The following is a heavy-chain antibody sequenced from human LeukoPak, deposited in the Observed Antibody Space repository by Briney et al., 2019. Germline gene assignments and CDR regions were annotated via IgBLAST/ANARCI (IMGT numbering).Heavy chain of an antibody. V-gene: IGHV4-34*01. D-gene: IGHD6-13*01. J-gene: IGHJ4*02. CDR1: GGSFSGYH. CDR2: INHSGST. Sequence: SETLSLTCAVYGGSFSGYHWSWIRQPPGKGPEWIGEINHSGSTNYNPSLKSRVTISVDTSKNQFSLKLSSVTAADTAVYYCARGDYYSSSWYKGFAYWGQGTLVTVSS. CDR3: ARGDYYSSSWYKGFAY.